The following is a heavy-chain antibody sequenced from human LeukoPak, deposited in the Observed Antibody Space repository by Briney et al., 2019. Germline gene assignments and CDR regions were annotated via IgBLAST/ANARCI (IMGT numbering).Heavy chain of an antibody. J-gene: IGHJ4*02. CDR1: GYTFTDYY. CDR3: ARDKFTCSSTSCYSAIDY. D-gene: IGHD2-2*01. CDR2: INPNSGGT. V-gene: IGHV1-2*02. Sequence: ASVKVSCKASGYTFTDYYMHWVRQAPGQGLEWMGWINPNSGGTNYAQKFQGRVTMTRDTSISTAYMELSRLRSDDTAVYYCARDKFTCSSTSCYSAIDYWGQGTLVTVSS.